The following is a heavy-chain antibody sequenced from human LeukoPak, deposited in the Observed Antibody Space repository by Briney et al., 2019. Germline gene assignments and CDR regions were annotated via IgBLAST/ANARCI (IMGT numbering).Heavy chain of an antibody. V-gene: IGHV1-8*03. Sequence: ASVKVSCKASGYTFTSYDINWVRQATGQGLEWMGWMNPNSGNTGYAQKFQGRVTITRNTSISTAYMELSSLRSEDTAVYYCARSGYCSGGSCYSGWAYYYYYYYMDVWGKGTTVTVSS. CDR1: GYTFTSYD. CDR3: ARSGYCSGGSCYSGWAYYYYYYYMDV. D-gene: IGHD2-15*01. J-gene: IGHJ6*03. CDR2: MNPNSGNT.